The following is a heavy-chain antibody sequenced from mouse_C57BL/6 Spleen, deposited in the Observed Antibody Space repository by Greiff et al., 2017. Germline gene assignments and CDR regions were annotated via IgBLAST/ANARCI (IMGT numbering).Heavy chain of an antibody. Sequence: VQLQQSGAELVRPGASVTLSCKASGYTFTDYEMHWVKQTPVHGLEWIGAIDPETGGTAYNQKFKGKAILTADKSSSTAYMELRSLTSEDSAVYYCTREGGYPAWFAYWGQGTLVTVSA. V-gene: IGHV1-15*01. CDR3: TREGGYPAWFAY. CDR1: GYTFTDYE. D-gene: IGHD2-2*01. J-gene: IGHJ3*01. CDR2: IDPETGGT.